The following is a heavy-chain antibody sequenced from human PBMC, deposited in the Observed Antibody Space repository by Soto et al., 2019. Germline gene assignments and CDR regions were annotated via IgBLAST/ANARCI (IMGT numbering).Heavy chain of an antibody. D-gene: IGHD1-1*01. Sequence: SETLSLTCSVSGVSITNHYWNWVRQLAGKGLEWIGRFHISGSTDYNPSLKSRVTMSVDTSKNQFSLSLTSVTAADTAVYYCVRDRPGTFYNWFDPWGQGTLVTVSS. CDR2: FHISGST. CDR3: VRDRPGTFYNWFDP. V-gene: IGHV4-4*07. J-gene: IGHJ5*02. CDR1: GVSITNHY.